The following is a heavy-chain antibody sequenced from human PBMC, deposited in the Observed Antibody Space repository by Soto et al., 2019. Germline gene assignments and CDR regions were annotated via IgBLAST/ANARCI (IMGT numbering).Heavy chain of an antibody. CDR2: ISFDESKE. D-gene: IGHD3-10*01. J-gene: IGHJ4*02. Sequence: QVQLVESGGGVVQPGRSLRLSCAASAFTFNFYSMHWVRQAPGKGLEWVAVISFDESKEFYADSVKGRFTISRDNSNNTLYLQMNSLRAEDMAVYYCARGSDFYFGSGNLDYWGQGSLVTVSS. CDR3: ARGSDFYFGSGNLDY. V-gene: IGHV3-30-3*01. CDR1: AFTFNFYS.